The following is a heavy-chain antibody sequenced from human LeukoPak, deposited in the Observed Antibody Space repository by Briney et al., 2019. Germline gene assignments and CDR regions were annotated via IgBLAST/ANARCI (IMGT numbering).Heavy chain of an antibody. D-gene: IGHD5-24*01. J-gene: IGHJ4*02. Sequence: SETLSLTCTVSGGSISSYYWSWIRQPPGKGLEWIGYIYYSGSTNYNHSLKSRVTISVDTSKNQFSLKLSSVTAADTAMYYCARARGKMATTYDYWGQGTLVTVSS. CDR2: IYYSGST. V-gene: IGHV4-59*01. CDR1: GGSISSYY. CDR3: ARARGKMATTYDY.